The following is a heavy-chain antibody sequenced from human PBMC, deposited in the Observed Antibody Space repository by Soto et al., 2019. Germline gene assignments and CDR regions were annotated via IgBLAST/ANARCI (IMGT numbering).Heavy chain of an antibody. V-gene: IGHV3-23*01. D-gene: IGHD4-17*01. CDR1: GFTFSSYA. Sequence: EVQLLESGGGLVQPVGSLRLSCAASGFTFSSYAMSWVRQAPGKGLEWVSAISGSGGSTYYADSVKGRFTSSSDNYKNTLYLQMNSLRAEDTAVYYCAQASTVTKTISYWGQGTLVTVSS. CDR2: ISGSGGST. J-gene: IGHJ4*02. CDR3: AQASTVTKTISY.